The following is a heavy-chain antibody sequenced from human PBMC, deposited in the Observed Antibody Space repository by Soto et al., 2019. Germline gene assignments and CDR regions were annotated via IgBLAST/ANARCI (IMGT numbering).Heavy chain of an antibody. CDR2: ISGSGGST. CDR1: GFTFSNYA. CDR3: AKAAVAGTRVPFDY. Sequence: EVQLLESGGGLVQPGGSLRLSCAASGFTFSNYAMSWVRQAPGKGLEWVSSISGSGGSTYYADSVKGRFTISRDNSKNTLYLQMNSLRAEDTAIYYCAKAAVAGTRVPFDYCGQGTLVTVSS. J-gene: IGHJ4*02. D-gene: IGHD6-19*01. V-gene: IGHV3-23*01.